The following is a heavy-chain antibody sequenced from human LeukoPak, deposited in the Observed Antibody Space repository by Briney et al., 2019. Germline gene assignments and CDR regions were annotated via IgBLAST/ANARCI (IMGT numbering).Heavy chain of an antibody. CDR2: INHSGST. V-gene: IGHV4-34*01. Sequence: SETLSLTCAVYGGSFSGYYWSWIRQPPGKGLEWIGEINHSGSTNYNPSLKSRVTISVDTSKNQFSLKLSSVTAADTAVYYCARHYSSWYGGIYYFDYWGQGTLVTVSS. CDR1: GGSFSGYY. J-gene: IGHJ4*02. CDR3: ARHYSSWYGGIYYFDY. D-gene: IGHD6-13*01.